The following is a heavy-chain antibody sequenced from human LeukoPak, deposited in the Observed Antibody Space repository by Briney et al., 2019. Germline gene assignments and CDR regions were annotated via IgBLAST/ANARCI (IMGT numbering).Heavy chain of an antibody. Sequence: ASVKVSCKASGYTFTSYGISWVRQAPGQGLEWMGWISAYNGNTNYAQKLQGRVTMTTDTSTSTAHMELSRLRSDDTAVYYCAIPGNYYDSSGYYYDAFDIWGQGTMVTVSS. CDR3: AIPGNYYDSSGYYYDAFDI. V-gene: IGHV1-18*01. D-gene: IGHD3-22*01. J-gene: IGHJ3*02. CDR1: GYTFTSYG. CDR2: ISAYNGNT.